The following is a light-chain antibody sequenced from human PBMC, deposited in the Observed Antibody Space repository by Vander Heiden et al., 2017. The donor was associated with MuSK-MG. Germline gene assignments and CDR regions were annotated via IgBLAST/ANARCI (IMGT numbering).Light chain of an antibody. V-gene: IGLV1-44*01. Sequence: QSALTQAPSASGTPGQRVTISCSGSSSNIGSNAVTWYQQPPGPAPNLLIYKSNQRPSAVPDRFSGSKSGTSASLAISGLQSEDEADYYCAAWDGSLNGLVFGGGTMLTVL. J-gene: IGLJ3*02. CDR3: AAWDGSLNGLV. CDR1: SSNIGSNA. CDR2: KSN.